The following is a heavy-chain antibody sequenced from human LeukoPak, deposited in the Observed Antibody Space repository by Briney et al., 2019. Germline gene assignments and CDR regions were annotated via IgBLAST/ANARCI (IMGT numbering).Heavy chain of an antibody. CDR3: ARAPPLYYSSGWYLQGANYHYFDY. Sequence: ASVKVSCKASGYTFTSYDTNWVRQATGQGIEWMGWMNPNSGNTGYAQKFQGRVTMTRNTSISTAYMELSSLRSEDTAVYYCARAPPLYYSSGWYLQGANYHYFDYWGQGTLVTVSS. CDR2: MNPNSGNT. V-gene: IGHV1-8*01. CDR1: GYTFTSYD. D-gene: IGHD6-19*01. J-gene: IGHJ4*02.